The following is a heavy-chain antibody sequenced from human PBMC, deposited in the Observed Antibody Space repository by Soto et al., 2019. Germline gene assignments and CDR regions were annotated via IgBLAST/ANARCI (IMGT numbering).Heavy chain of an antibody. CDR2: ISGYGKYT. D-gene: IGHD2-8*01. CDR1: GFTFNKYA. J-gene: IGHJ5*02. V-gene: IGHV3-23*01. CDR3: ARERGVPPLRDMDP. Sequence: EVVLLESGGGLLQPGGSLRLSCVASGFTFNKYAMNWVRQAPGKGLEWVSVISGYGKYTNYADSVKGRVTVSRDNSRNTLYLQMNSLRVEDTAVYYCARERGVPPLRDMDPWGQGTLVTVSS.